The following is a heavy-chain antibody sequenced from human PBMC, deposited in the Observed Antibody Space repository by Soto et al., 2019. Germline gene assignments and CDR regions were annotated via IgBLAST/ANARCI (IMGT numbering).Heavy chain of an antibody. CDR1: GFTFSSDG. Sequence: GGSLRLSCAASGFTFSSDGMHWVRQAPGKGLEWVAVISYDGSNKYYADSVKGRFTISRDNSKNTLYLQMNSLRAEDTAVYYCAKDGVGGQGRYYFDYWGQGTLVTVSS. D-gene: IGHD3-10*01. CDR3: AKDGVGGQGRYYFDY. V-gene: IGHV3-30*18. J-gene: IGHJ4*02. CDR2: ISYDGSNK.